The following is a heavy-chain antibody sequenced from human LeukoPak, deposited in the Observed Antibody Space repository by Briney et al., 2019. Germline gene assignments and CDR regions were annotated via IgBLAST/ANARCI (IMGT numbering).Heavy chain of an antibody. CDR1: GGSFSGYY. Sequence: SETLSLTCAVYGGSFSGYYWSWIRQPPGKWLELIGEINHSGSTNYNPSLKSRVTISVDTSKNQFSLKLSSVTAADTAVYYCARPGAYYGSGSYSRSKNWFDPWGQGTLVTVSS. J-gene: IGHJ5*02. D-gene: IGHD3-10*01. V-gene: IGHV4-34*01. CDR2: INHSGST. CDR3: ARPGAYYGSGSYSRSKNWFDP.